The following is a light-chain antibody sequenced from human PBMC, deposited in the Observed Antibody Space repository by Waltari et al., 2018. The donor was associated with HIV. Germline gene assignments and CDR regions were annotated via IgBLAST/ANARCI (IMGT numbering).Light chain of an antibody. Sequence: QSVLTQPPSASGTPGQRITISCSGSSSKIGNNYVHWYQHLPGTAPKLLIYRNKLRASGVPDRFSGSKSGTSASLAICGLRSEDEADYYCVTWADRSSGPVVFGGGTKVTVL. V-gene: IGLV1-47*01. CDR1: SSKIGNNY. CDR2: RNK. J-gene: IGLJ2*01. CDR3: VTWADRSSGPVV.